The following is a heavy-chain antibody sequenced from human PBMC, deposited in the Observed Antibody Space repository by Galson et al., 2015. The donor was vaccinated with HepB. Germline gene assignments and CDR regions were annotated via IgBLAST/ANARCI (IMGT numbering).Heavy chain of an antibody. CDR1: GFTFSNYA. J-gene: IGHJ4*02. CDR3: ANAVGQNYDSIYFDY. Sequence: SLRLSCAASGFTFSNYAISWVRQAPGKGLEWVPTISSRGDTTYYADSVKGRFAVSRDNSKNTLYLQMNSLRAEDTAVYYCANAVGQNYDSIYFDYWGQGTLVTVSS. CDR2: ISSRGDTT. V-gene: IGHV3-23*01. D-gene: IGHD3-3*01.